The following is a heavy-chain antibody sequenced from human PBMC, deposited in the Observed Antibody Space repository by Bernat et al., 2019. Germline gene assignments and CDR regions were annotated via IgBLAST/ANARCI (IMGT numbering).Heavy chain of an antibody. D-gene: IGHD2-2*01. CDR2: IWYDGSNK. CDR1: GFTFSSYG. J-gene: IGHJ4*02. CDR3: ARDRHCSSTSCYWYFDY. V-gene: IGHV3-33*01. Sequence: QVQLVESGGGVVQPGMSLRLSCAASGFTFSSYGMHWVRQAPGKGLEWVAVIWYDGSNKYYADSVKGRFTISRDNSKNTLYLQMNSLRAEDTAVYYCARDRHCSSTSCYWYFDYWGQGTLVTVSS.